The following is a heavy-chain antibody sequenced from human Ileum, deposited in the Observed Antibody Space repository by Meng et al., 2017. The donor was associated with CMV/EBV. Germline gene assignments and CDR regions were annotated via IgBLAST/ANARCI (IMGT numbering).Heavy chain of an antibody. J-gene: IGHJ3*02. CDR1: GGSIYSSTYY. V-gene: IGHV4-39*07. CDR2: IYYSGST. D-gene: IGHD1-14*01. Sequence: GSLRLSCTVSGGSIYSSTYYWGWIRQPPGKGLEWIGNIYYSGSTNYNPSLKSRITVSVDTSKSQFSLKLTSMTAADTAVYYCAREKTYGSSAFDIWGQGTMVTVSS. CDR3: AREKTYGSSAFDI.